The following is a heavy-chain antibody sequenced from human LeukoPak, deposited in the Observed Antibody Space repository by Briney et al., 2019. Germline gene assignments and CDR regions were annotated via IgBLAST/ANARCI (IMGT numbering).Heavy chain of an antibody. Sequence: PSDTLSLTCAVSGGSISSGGYSWSWIRQPPGKGLEWIGYIYHSGSTYYHPSLKSRVTISVHRSKNQHSLKLSSVTAADTAVYYCAGWGGDCYLAFDIWGQGTMVTVSS. J-gene: IGHJ3*02. V-gene: IGHV4-30-2*01. D-gene: IGHD2-21*02. CDR1: GGSISSGGYS. CDR3: AGWGGDCYLAFDI. CDR2: IYHSGST.